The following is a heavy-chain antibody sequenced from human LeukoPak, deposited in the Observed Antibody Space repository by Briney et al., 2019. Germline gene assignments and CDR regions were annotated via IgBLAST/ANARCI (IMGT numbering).Heavy chain of an antibody. CDR1: GFTFSNYW. CDR3: ARDPYSSSWSYGMDV. J-gene: IGHJ6*02. CDR2: IKQDGSET. D-gene: IGHD6-13*01. V-gene: IGHV3-7*05. Sequence: VGSLRLSCTATGFTFSNYWMSWVRQPPEKGLEWVANIKQDGSETVYVDSVKGRFTISRDNAQSSLYLQMNSLRAEDTAVYYCARDPYSSSWSYGMDVWGQGTAVTVSS.